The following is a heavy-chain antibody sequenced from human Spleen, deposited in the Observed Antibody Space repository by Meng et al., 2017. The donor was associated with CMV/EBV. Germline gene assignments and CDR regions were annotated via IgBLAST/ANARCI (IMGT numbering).Heavy chain of an antibody. D-gene: IGHD3-22*01. J-gene: IGHJ3*02. Sequence: SVKVSCKASGGTFSSYAISWVRQAPGQGLEWMGGIIPILGIANYAQKFQGRVTITAEKSTSTAYMELSSLRSEDTAVYYCARAYYYDSSGYSHAFDIWGQGTMVTVSS. CDR1: GGTFSSYA. V-gene: IGHV1-69*10. CDR2: IIPILGIA. CDR3: ARAYYYDSSGYSHAFDI.